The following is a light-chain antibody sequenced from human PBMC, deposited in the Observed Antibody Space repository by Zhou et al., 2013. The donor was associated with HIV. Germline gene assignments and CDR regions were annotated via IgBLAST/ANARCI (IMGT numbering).Light chain of an antibody. CDR3: QQYYSWPPT. CDR2: GAS. CDR1: QSISSN. Sequence: IVMTQSPATLSVSPGERATLSCRASQSISSNLAWYQQKPGQAPRLLIHGASTRATGIPARFSGSGSGAEFTLTISSLQSEDFAVYYCQQYYSWPPTFGPGTKVEVK. J-gene: IGKJ1*01. V-gene: IGKV3D-15*01.